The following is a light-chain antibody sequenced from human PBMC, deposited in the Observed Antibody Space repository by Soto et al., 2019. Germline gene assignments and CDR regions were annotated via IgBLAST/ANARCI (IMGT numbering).Light chain of an antibody. CDR1: HTISSSY. Sequence: EIVLTQSPGTLSLSPGERATLSCRARHTISSSYLAWYQQNPGQAPRLLMYGISRRATCIPDRFSCIGSGKDFTLTIARLEPEDFAVYYCQQYVTSSPRTFGQGTKVEIK. V-gene: IGKV3-20*01. CDR2: GIS. CDR3: QQYVTSSPRT. J-gene: IGKJ1*01.